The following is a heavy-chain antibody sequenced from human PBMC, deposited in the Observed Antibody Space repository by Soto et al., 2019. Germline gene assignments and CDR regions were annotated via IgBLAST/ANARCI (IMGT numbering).Heavy chain of an antibody. V-gene: IGHV5-51*01. J-gene: IGHJ6*02. CDR1: GYSFTSYW. CDR2: IYPGDSDT. D-gene: IGHD4-4*01. CDR3: ARLDRYSNFYYYYGMDV. Sequence: PGESLKISCKGSGYSFTSYWIGWVRQMPGKGLEWMGIIYPGDSDTRYSPSFQGQVTISADKSISTAYLQWSSLKASDTAMYYCARLDRYSNFYYYYGMDVWGQGTTVTVSS.